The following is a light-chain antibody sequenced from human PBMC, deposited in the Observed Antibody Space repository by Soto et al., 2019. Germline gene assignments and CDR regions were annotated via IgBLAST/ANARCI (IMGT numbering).Light chain of an antibody. Sequence: EIVMTPSPATPSVSPGERATLSCRASQSDSSNLAWYQQKPGQTPKLLAYVASTRASGIPARFSGSGSGTEFTLTISSLQSEDFAVYYCQQYNVCPLTFGGGTKVEFK. J-gene: IGKJ4*01. V-gene: IGKV3-15*01. CDR2: VAS. CDR3: QQYNVCPLT. CDR1: QSDSSN.